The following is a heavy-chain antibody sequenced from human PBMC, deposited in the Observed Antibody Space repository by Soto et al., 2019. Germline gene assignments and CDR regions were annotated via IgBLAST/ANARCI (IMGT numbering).Heavy chain of an antibody. Sequence: ASVKVSWKAAGYTFTSYGISWVRQAPGQGLEWMGRINACDGSTNYAQKLQGRVTMTRDTSTSTVYMELSSLRSEDTAVYYCARGIVATILGAFDIWGQGTMVTVSS. V-gene: IGHV1-18*01. J-gene: IGHJ3*02. CDR1: GYTFTSYG. CDR3: ARGIVATILGAFDI. D-gene: IGHD5-12*01. CDR2: INACDGST.